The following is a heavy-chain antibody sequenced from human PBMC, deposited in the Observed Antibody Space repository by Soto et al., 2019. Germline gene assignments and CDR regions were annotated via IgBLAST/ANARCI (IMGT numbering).Heavy chain of an antibody. CDR3: ARDHVHYYDSSGYQFDY. D-gene: IGHD3-22*01. CDR1: GGTFSSYA. CDR2: IIPIFGTA. V-gene: IGHV1-69*01. J-gene: IGHJ4*02. Sequence: QVQLVQSGAEVKKPGSSVKVSCKASGGTFSSYAISWVRQAPGQGLEWMGGIIPIFGTANYAQKFQGRVTITADESMSTAYMELSSLRSEDTAVYYCARDHVHYYDSSGYQFDYWGQGTLVTVSS.